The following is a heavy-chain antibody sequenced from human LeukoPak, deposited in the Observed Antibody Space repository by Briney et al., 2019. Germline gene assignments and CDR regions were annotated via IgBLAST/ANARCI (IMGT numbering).Heavy chain of an antibody. Sequence: GGSLRLSCAASGFTFSSYAMSWVRQAPGKGLEWVSAISGSGGSTYYADSVKGRFTISRDNSKNTLYLLMNSLRAEDTAVYYCAKDPYGSGSYYPFYWGQGTLVTVSS. J-gene: IGHJ4*02. D-gene: IGHD3-10*01. CDR1: GFTFSSYA. V-gene: IGHV3-23*01. CDR2: ISGSGGST. CDR3: AKDPYGSGSYYPFY.